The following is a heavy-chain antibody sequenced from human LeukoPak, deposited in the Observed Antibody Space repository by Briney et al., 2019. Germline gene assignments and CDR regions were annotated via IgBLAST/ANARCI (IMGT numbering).Heavy chain of an antibody. D-gene: IGHD3-22*01. V-gene: IGHV3-11*01. Sequence: PGGSLRLSCAASGFTFSDYYMSWIRQAPGKGLEWVSYISSSGSTIYYADSVKGRFTISRDNSKNTLYLQMNSLRVEDTAVYYCAKNSYLNYYDSSGYYYHAFDIWGQGTMVTVSS. CDR1: GFTFSDYY. J-gene: IGHJ3*02. CDR3: AKNSYLNYYDSSGYYYHAFDI. CDR2: ISSSGSTI.